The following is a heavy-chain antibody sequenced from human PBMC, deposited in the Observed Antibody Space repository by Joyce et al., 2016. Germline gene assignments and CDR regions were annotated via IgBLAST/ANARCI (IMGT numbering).Heavy chain of an antibody. CDR1: GFTFSNAW. D-gene: IGHD4-23*01. J-gene: IGHJ4*02. V-gene: IGHV3-15*01. Sequence: EVQVVESGGDLVQPGESLRLSCAASGFTFSNAWMSWVRQAPGKGLEGIARIKSKAAGGTTDYAAPVKGRFTISRDDSNNMLYLQMNSLKTEDTAVYYCTADLPGGISDYFDYWGQGTLVTVSS. CDR3: TADLPGGISDYFDY. CDR2: IKSKAAGGTT.